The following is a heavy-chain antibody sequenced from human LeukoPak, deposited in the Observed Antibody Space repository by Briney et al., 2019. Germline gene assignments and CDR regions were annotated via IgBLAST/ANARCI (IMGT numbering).Heavy chain of an antibody. CDR1: EFTFSNFW. Sequence: GGSLRLSCAASEFTFSNFWMSWVRQAPGKGLEWVANTNRDGSEKYYVDSVKGRATISRDNAMNFLYLQLNSLRVDDTAVYYCARDSGSCRGCAFDIWGQGTVVTVSS. D-gene: IGHD1-26*01. V-gene: IGHV3-7*01. CDR3: ARDSGSCRGCAFDI. J-gene: IGHJ3*02. CDR2: TNRDGSEK.